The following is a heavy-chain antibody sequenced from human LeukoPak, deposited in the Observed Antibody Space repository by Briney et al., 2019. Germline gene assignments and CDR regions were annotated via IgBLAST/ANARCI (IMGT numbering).Heavy chain of an antibody. CDR1: GGSISSGDYY. V-gene: IGHV4-30-4*08. Sequence: SQTLSLTCTVSGGSISSGDYYWSWIRQPPGKGLEWIGYIYYSGSTYYNPSLKSRVTISVDTSKNQFSLKLGSVTAADTAVYYCARTYYYDSSGYYLAYWGQGTLVTVSS. CDR2: IYYSGST. D-gene: IGHD3-22*01. CDR3: ARTYYYDSSGYYLAY. J-gene: IGHJ4*02.